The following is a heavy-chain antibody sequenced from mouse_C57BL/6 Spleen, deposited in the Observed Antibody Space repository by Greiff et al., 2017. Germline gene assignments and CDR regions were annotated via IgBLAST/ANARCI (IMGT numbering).Heavy chain of an antibody. V-gene: IGHV5-16*01. CDR3: SRAPTGSDWYFDV. Sequence: DVQLEEPEGGLVQPGSSMKLSCTASGFTFSDYYMPWVRQVPEKGLEWVGNINYDGSSTNYLDSLKSRFIITRDNAKNILYLQMSSLKSEDTATYYCSRAPTGSDWYFDVWGTGTTVTVSS. J-gene: IGHJ1*03. CDR2: INYDGSST. CDR1: GFTFSDYY. D-gene: IGHD4-1*02.